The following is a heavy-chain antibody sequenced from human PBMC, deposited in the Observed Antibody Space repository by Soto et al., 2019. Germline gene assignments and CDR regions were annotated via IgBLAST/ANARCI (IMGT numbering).Heavy chain of an antibody. CDR1: GDSVSSNSAS. D-gene: IGHD6-13*01. V-gene: IGHV6-1*01. J-gene: IGHJ5*02. Sequence: SQTLSLTCAISGDSVSSNSASWNWIRQSPSRGLEWLGRTYYRSKWYNDYAVSVKSRITINPDTSKNQFSLQLNSVTPEDTAVYYCAREGIAAAGTLSNWFDPWGQGTLVTVSS. CDR2: TYYRSKWYN. CDR3: AREGIAAAGTLSNWFDP.